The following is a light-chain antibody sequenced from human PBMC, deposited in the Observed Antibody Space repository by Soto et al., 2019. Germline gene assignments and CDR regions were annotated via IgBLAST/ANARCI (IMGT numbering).Light chain of an antibody. CDR1: QSLLYGGNDRNY. V-gene: IGKV4-1*01. CDR2: WAS. J-gene: IGKJ2*01. Sequence: DIVMTQSPDSLAVSLGERATIDCKSSQSLLYGGNDRNYLAWYQHKPGQSPQLIMYWASTREAGVPDRFSGSGSGTHFTLTISSLQAEDVAVYYCQQYYTTPQTFGQGTKLEIK. CDR3: QQYYTTPQT.